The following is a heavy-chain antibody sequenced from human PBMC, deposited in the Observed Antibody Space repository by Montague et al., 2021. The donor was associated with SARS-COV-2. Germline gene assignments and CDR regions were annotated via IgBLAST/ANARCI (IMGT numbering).Heavy chain of an antibody. J-gene: IGHJ3*02. CDR3: ARRGRKLLPVATTIGGFDI. D-gene: IGHD5-12*01. CDR2: IYDSGSS. CDR1: GGSISSSNYY. V-gene: IGHV4-39*02. Sequence: SETLSLTCTVSGGSISSSNYYWDWIRQPPGKGLDWIGSIYDSGSSYSNPSLKIRVTISGDTSKNHFSLKLSSVTAADTAVYYCARRGRKLLPVATTIGGFDIWGQGTMVTVSS.